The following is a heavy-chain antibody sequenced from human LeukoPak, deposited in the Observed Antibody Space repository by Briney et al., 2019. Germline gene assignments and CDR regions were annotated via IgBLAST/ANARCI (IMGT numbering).Heavy chain of an antibody. Sequence: PSETLSLTCAVYGGSFSGYYWSWIRQPPGKGLEWIGEINHSGSANYSPSLSSRVTISLDMSENQFSLKLTSVTAADTAVYYCARAGGYDLYNWFDPWGQGTLVTVSS. CDR1: GGSFSGYY. CDR3: ARAGGYDLYNWFDP. CDR2: INHSGSA. J-gene: IGHJ5*02. V-gene: IGHV4-34*01. D-gene: IGHD5-12*01.